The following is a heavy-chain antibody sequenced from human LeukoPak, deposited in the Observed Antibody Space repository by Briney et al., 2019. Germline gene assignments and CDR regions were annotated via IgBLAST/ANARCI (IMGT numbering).Heavy chain of an antibody. CDR1: GDSISRGDYY. D-gene: IGHD3-10*01. CDR2: IYTSGST. J-gene: IGHJ3*02. V-gene: IGHV4-61*02. Sequence: SQTLSLTCTVSGDSISRGDYYWSWIRQPAGKGLEWIGRIYTSGSTNYNPSLKSRVTMSVDTSKNQFSLKLSSVTAADTAVYYCARVYNIPFSSGIYAFDIWGQGTMVTVSS. CDR3: ARVYNIPFSSGIYAFDI.